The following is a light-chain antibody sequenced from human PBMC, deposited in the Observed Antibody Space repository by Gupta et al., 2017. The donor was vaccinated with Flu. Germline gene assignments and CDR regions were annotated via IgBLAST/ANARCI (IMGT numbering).Light chain of an antibody. J-gene: IGLJ2*01. CDR2: EVS. CDR1: SRYVGGYNY. V-gene: IGLV2-14*01. CDR3: SSYTSSSTLL. Sequence: QSALTQPASVPGSPGQSITISCTGTSRYVGGYNYVSWYQQHPAKAPKLMIYEVSNRPSGVSNRFSGSKSGNTASLTISELQAEDEADYYCSSYTSSSTLLFGGGTKLTVL.